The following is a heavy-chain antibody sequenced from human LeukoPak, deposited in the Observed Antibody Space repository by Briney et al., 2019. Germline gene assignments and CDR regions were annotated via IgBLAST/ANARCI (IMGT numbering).Heavy chain of an antibody. CDR2: MNTNSGNT. D-gene: IGHD3-22*01. J-gene: IGHJ4*02. CDR1: GYTFTSYD. CDR3: AILKGSSGYHFDY. Sequence: ASVKVSCKASGYTFTSYDINCVRQATGHALEWLGWMNTNSGNTGYAQKFQGRVTMTRNTSISTAYMELSSLRSEDTAVYYCAILKGSSGYHFDYWGQGTLVTVSS. V-gene: IGHV1-8*02.